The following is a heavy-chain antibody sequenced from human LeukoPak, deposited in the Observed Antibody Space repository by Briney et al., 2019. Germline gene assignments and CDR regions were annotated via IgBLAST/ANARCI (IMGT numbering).Heavy chain of an antibody. CDR1: GGSFSGYY. Sequence: SETLSLTCAVYGGSFSGYYWSWIPQPPGKGLEWIGEINHSGSTNYNPSLKSRVTISVDTSKNQFSLKLSSVTAADTAVYYCARGKILDYYDSSGFIIDYWGQGTLVTVSS. V-gene: IGHV4-34*01. J-gene: IGHJ4*02. CDR3: ARGKILDYYDSSGFIIDY. D-gene: IGHD3-22*01. CDR2: INHSGST.